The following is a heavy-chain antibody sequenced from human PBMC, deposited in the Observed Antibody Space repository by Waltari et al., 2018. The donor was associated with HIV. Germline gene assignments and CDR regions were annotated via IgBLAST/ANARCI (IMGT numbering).Heavy chain of an antibody. D-gene: IGHD2-15*01. Sequence: EVQLVDSGGGLVKPGGSQRLSCAVSGFTFSRYNMAWVRQAPGKGLEWVSSISFSSDYIYYADSVKGRFTISRDNAKNSLFLQMNSLRDEDTAVYYCARFGPGSGNFFFDYWGQGTL. CDR3: ARFGPGSGNFFFDY. CDR2: ISFSSDYI. CDR1: GFTFSRYN. J-gene: IGHJ4*02. V-gene: IGHV3-21*01.